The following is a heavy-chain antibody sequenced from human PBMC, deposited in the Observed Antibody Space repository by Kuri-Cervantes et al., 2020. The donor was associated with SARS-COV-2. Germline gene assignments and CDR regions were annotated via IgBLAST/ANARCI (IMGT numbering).Heavy chain of an antibody. CDR1: GGSFSGYY. CDR3: ARGVSGFYYFYYMDV. J-gene: IGHJ6*03. CDR2: FSHSGRN. Sequence: ESLKISCAVYGGSFSGYYWSWIRQPPGKGLEWIGGFSHSGRNDYSPSYNPSLESRVTISGDMSKNQVSLRLNSVTAADSAVYYCARGVSGFYYFYYMDVWGIGTTVTVSS. D-gene: IGHD3-22*01. V-gene: IGHV4-34*01.